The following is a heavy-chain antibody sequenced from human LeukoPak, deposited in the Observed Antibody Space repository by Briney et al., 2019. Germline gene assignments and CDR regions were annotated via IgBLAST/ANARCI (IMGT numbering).Heavy chain of an antibody. Sequence: SETLPLTCAVYGGSFSGYYWSWIRQPPGKGLEWIGEINHSGSTNYNPSLKSRVTISVDTSKNQFSLKLSSVTAADTAVYYCARAPGGFDYWGQGTLVTVSS. D-gene: IGHD3-10*01. CDR2: INHSGST. J-gene: IGHJ4*02. CDR3: ARAPGGFDY. CDR1: GGSFSGYY. V-gene: IGHV4-34*01.